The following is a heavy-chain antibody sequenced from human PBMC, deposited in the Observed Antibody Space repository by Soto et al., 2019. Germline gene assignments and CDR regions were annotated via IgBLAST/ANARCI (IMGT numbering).Heavy chain of an antibody. CDR1: GFTFSSYA. J-gene: IGHJ4*02. CDR2: ISGSGGST. Sequence: VGSLRLSCAAAGFTFSSYAMSWVRQAPGKGLEWVSAISGSGGSTYYADSVKGRFTISRDNSKNTLYLQMNSLRAEDTAVYYCAKDPDSSGYWYFDYWGQGTLVTVSS. CDR3: AKDPDSSGYWYFDY. D-gene: IGHD3-22*01. V-gene: IGHV3-23*01.